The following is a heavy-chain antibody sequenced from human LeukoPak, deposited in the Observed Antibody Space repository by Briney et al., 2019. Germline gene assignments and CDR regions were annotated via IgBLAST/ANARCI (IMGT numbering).Heavy chain of an antibody. Sequence: PSQTLSLTCTVSGGSISSTNYYWGWIRQPPGKGLEWIGTIYYNGNTYYNPSLESRLTISVDTSKNQFSLKLTSVTAADTAVYYCARQTTRGSHPDYWGQGTLVTVSS. CDR1: GGSISSTNYY. CDR3: ARQTTRGSHPDY. J-gene: IGHJ4*02. D-gene: IGHD1-26*01. CDR2: IYYNGNT. V-gene: IGHV4-39*01.